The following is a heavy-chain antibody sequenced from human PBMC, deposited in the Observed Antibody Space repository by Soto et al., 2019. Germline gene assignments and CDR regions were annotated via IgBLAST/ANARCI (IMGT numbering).Heavy chain of an antibody. D-gene: IGHD2-15*01. V-gene: IGHV3-30*18. J-gene: IGHJ4*02. CDR1: GFTFSSYG. CDR2: ISYDGSNK. Sequence: GGSLRLSCAASGFTFSSYGMHWVRQAPGKGLEWVAVISYDGSNKYYTDSVKGRFTISRDNSKSTLFLQMNSLRSEDTAVYYCAKALVAATRTFDYWGQGTLVTVSS. CDR3: AKALVAATRTFDY.